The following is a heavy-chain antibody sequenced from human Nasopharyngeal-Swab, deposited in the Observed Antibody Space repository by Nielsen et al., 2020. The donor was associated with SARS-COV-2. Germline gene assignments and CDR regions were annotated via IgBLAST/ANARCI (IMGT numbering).Heavy chain of an antibody. J-gene: IGHJ3*02. D-gene: IGHD4-17*01. CDR2: IYYSGST. CDR3: ARVGSSNYIYGEGVGAFDI. V-gene: IGHV4-31*03. CDR1: GGSISSGGYY. Sequence: SETLSLTCTVSGGSISSGGYYWTWIRQHPGKGLEWIGYIYYSGSTYFNPSLKSRVTISVDTSKNQFSLKLSSVTAADTAVYYCARVGSSNYIYGEGVGAFDIWGQGTMVTVSS.